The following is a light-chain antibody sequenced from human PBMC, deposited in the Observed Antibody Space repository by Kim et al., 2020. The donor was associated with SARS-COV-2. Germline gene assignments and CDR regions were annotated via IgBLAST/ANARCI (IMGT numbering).Light chain of an antibody. Sequence: GQRVTISCSGSKSNIGSNTVNWYQQVPGTAPKLRVYSQNQRPSGVPDRFSGSRSGTSASLAISGLQSEDEADYYCVAWDDSLYGWVFGGGTQLTVL. V-gene: IGLV1-44*01. CDR2: SQN. J-gene: IGLJ3*02. CDR3: VAWDDSLYGWV. CDR1: KSNIGSNT.